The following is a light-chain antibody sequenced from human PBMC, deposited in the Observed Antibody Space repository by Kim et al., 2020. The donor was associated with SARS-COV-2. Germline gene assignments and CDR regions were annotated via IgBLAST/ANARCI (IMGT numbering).Light chain of an antibody. CDR3: FSRDSSGNHLI. Sequence: SSELTQDPAVSVALVQTVRITCQGDSLRSYYASWYQQKPGQAPVLIIYANNNRPSGIPDRFSGSSSGNTASLTITGAQAADEGDYYCFSRDSSGNHLIFG. CDR2: ANN. CDR1: SLRSYY. V-gene: IGLV3-19*01. J-gene: IGLJ2*01.